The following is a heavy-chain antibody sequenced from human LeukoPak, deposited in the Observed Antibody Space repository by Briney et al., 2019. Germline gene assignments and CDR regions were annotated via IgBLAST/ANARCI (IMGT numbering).Heavy chain of an antibody. CDR2: ISGNSGGT. Sequence: PGGSLRLSCAASGFTFSSYAMSWARHAPGKGLEWVSGISGNSGGTYYADSVKGRFTISRDNSKNTLYLQMNSLRAEDTAVYYCAKSFGYSRSWFDYWGQGTPVTVSS. CDR3: AKSFGYSRSWFDY. CDR1: GFTFSSYA. V-gene: IGHV3-23*01. D-gene: IGHD6-13*01. J-gene: IGHJ4*02.